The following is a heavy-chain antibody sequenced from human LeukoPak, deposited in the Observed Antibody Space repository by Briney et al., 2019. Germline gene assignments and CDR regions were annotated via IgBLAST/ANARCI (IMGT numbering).Heavy chain of an antibody. CDR2: IYYSGST. J-gene: IGHJ3*02. V-gene: IGHV4-30-4*08. CDR3: ARVCGSYNGGGLAFDI. D-gene: IGHD1-26*01. Sequence: SQTLSLTCTVSGGSISSGDYYWSWIRQPPGKGLEWIGYIYYSGSTYYNPSLKSRVTISVDTSKNRFSLKLSSVTAADTAVYYCARVCGSYNGGGLAFDIWGQGTMVTVSS. CDR1: GGSISSGDYY.